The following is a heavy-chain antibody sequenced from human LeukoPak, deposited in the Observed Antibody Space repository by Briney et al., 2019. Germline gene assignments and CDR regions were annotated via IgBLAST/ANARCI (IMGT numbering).Heavy chain of an antibody. CDR2: IIPIFGTA. Sequence: SVKVSCKASGGTFSSYAISWVRQAPGQGLEWMGGIIPIFGTANYAQKFQGRVTITADESTSTAYMELSSPRSEDTAVYYCARGPLILGYCTNGVCYRNYFDYWGQGTLVTVSS. V-gene: IGHV1-69*13. D-gene: IGHD2-8*01. J-gene: IGHJ4*02. CDR1: GGTFSSYA. CDR3: ARGPLILGYCTNGVCYRNYFDY.